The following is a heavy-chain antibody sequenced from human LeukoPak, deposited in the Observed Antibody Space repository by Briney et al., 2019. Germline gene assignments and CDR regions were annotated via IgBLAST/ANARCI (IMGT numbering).Heavy chain of an antibody. CDR2: ISTTSSFI. CDR1: GFTFTSYS. J-gene: IGHJ4*02. D-gene: IGHD6-19*01. Sequence: PGGSLRLSCSASGFTFTSYSMNWVRQAPGKGLEWVSSISTTSSFIFYADSVKGRFTISRDNAKNTLYLQMNSLRAEDTAVYYCAKDATRAVAEYFDYWGQGTLVTVSS. CDR3: AKDATRAVAEYFDY. V-gene: IGHV3-21*01.